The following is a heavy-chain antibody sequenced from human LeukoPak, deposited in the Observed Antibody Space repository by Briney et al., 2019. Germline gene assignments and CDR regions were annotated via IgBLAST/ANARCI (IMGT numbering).Heavy chain of an antibody. CDR3: AKGIAARPSDAFDI. CDR1: GFTFDDYA. J-gene: IGHJ3*02. D-gene: IGHD6-6*01. CDR2: IGWNSGSI. Sequence: PGRSLRLSCAASGFTFDDYAMHWVRQAPGKGLEWVSGIGWNSGSIGYADSVKGRFTISRDNAKNSLYLQMNSLRAEDMASYYCAKGIAARPSDAFDIWGQGTMVTVSS. V-gene: IGHV3-9*03.